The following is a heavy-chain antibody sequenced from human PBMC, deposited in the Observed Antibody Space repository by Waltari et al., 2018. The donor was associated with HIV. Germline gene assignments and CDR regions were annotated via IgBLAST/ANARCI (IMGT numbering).Heavy chain of an antibody. D-gene: IGHD4-17*01. CDR3: ARDLDGDYVAYFQH. CDR1: GFTFSSYS. J-gene: IGHJ1*01. Sequence: EVQLVESGGGLVKPGGSLSLSCAASGFTFSSYSMNWVRQAPGKGLEWVSSISSSSSYIYYADSVKGRFTISRDNAKNSLYLQMNSLRAEDTAVYYCARDLDGDYVAYFQHWGQGTLVTVSS. V-gene: IGHV3-21*01. CDR2: ISSSSSYI.